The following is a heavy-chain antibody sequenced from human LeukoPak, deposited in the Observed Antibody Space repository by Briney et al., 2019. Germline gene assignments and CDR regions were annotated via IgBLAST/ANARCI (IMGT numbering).Heavy chain of an antibody. D-gene: IGHD3-10*01. V-gene: IGHV2-5*02. CDR2: VYWDDDK. CDR1: GFSLSTTGVG. Sequence: SGPTLVNPTQTLTLTCTFSGFSLSTTGVGVGWIRQPPGKALEWLAHVYWDDDKRYSPSLKTRLTITKDTSKKQAVLTMTNMDPVDTGTYFCARPYFFGSGLYFDYWGQGSLVTVSS. CDR3: ARPYFFGSGLYFDY. J-gene: IGHJ4*02.